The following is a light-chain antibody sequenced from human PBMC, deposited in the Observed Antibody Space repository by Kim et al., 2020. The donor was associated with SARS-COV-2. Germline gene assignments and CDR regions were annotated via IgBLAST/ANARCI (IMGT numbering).Light chain of an antibody. CDR2: SNY. CDR3: TAWDDSLSGVV. V-gene: IGLV1-47*01. J-gene: IGLJ2*01. Sequence: GQRVTISCSGGSSNIGSNYVYWYQQLPGTAPKLLIYSNYQRPSGVPDRFSASKSATSASLAISGLRSEDEADYYCTAWDDSLSGVVFGGGTQLTVL. CDR1: SSNIGSNY.